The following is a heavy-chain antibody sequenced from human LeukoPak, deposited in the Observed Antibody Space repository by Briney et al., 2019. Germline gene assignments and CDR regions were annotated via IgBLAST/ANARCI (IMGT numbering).Heavy chain of an antibody. CDR1: GYTFTGYY. Sequence: GASVKVSCKASGYTFTGYYMHWVRQAPGQGLEWMGWINPNSGGTNYAQKFQGRDTMTRDTSISTAYMELSRLRSDDTAVYYCASDARNYYDSSGYQHFGYWGQGTLVTVSS. D-gene: IGHD3-22*01. V-gene: IGHV1-2*02. CDR2: INPNSGGT. J-gene: IGHJ4*02. CDR3: ASDARNYYDSSGYQHFGY.